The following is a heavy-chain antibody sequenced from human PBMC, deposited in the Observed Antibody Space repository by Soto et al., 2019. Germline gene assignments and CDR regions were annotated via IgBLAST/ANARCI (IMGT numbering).Heavy chain of an antibody. D-gene: IGHD2-2*01. CDR3: ARDPPRGSSTNWFDP. CDR1: GYTFTSYG. Sequence: ASVKVSCKASGYTFTSYGISWVRQAPGQGLEWMGWISAYNGNTNYAQKLQGRVTMTTDTSTSTAYMELRSLRSDDTAVYYCARDPPRGSSTNWFDPWGQGTLVTVSS. V-gene: IGHV1-18*04. CDR2: ISAYNGNT. J-gene: IGHJ5*02.